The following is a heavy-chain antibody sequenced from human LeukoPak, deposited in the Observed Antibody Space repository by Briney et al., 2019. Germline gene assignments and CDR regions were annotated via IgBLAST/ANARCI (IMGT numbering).Heavy chain of an antibody. CDR3: ARDPPGYKQQRVPGDY. Sequence: GGPLRLSCAASGFTVSSNYMSWVRQAPGKGLEWVSVIYSGGSTYYADSVKGRFTISRDNSKNTLYLQMNSLRAEDTAVYYCARDPPGYKQQRVPGDYWGQGTLVTVSS. J-gene: IGHJ4*02. V-gene: IGHV3-66*01. CDR1: GFTVSSNY. D-gene: IGHD6-13*01. CDR2: IYSGGST.